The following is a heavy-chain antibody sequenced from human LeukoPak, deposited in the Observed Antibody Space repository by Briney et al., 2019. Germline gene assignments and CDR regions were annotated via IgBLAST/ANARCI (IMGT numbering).Heavy chain of an antibody. D-gene: IGHD6-19*01. CDR1: GGSISSSSYY. J-gene: IGHJ4*02. CDR2: IYYSGST. Sequence: TSSETLSLTCTVSGGSISSSSYYWGWIRQPPGKGLEWIGSIYYSGSTYYNPSLKSRVTISVDTSKNQFSLKLSSVTAADTAVYYCARVEAVAGYTFDYWGQGTLVTVSS. V-gene: IGHV4-39*07. CDR3: ARVEAVAGYTFDY.